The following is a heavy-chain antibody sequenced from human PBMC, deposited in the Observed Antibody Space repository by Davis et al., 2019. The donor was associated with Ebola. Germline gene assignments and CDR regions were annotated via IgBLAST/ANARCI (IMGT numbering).Heavy chain of an antibody. Sequence: ASVKVSCKASGYTFTGYYMHWVRQAPGQGLEWMGWINPNSGGTNYAQKFQGRVTMTRDTSISTAYMELSRLRSDDTAVYYCASGSSSSYLKDDWFDPWGQGTLVTVSS. CDR1: GYTFTGYY. CDR2: INPNSGGT. D-gene: IGHD6-6*01. V-gene: IGHV1-2*02. CDR3: ASGSSSSYLKDDWFDP. J-gene: IGHJ5*02.